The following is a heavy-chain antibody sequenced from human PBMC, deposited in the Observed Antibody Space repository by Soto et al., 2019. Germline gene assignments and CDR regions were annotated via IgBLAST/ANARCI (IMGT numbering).Heavy chain of an antibody. CDR2: ISGSGGGT. D-gene: IGHD6-13*01. CDR1: GFTFSSYT. J-gene: IGHJ4*02. CDR3: AKAGYSSSWSHFDY. Sequence: EVQLLESGGDLSQTGGSLRLSCAASGFTFSSYTMSWVRQAPGKGLEWVSGISGSGGGTYYADSVKGRITISRDNSKNTLYLQMNSLRAEDTAVYYCAKAGYSSSWSHFDYWGQGTLVTVSS. V-gene: IGHV3-23*01.